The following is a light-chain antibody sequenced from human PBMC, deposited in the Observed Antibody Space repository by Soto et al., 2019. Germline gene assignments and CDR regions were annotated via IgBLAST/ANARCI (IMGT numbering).Light chain of an antibody. V-gene: IGKV1-39*01. CDR2: AAS. J-gene: IGKJ2*01. CDR3: QQRYSMPYT. CDR1: QSISNF. Sequence: DIQMTQSPSSLSASVGDRVTITCRASQSISNFFNWYQQKPGKAPKLLIYAASSLQSGVPSRFSGSGSGTDFTLTISSLQPEDCASYYCQQRYSMPYTFGQGTKLEIK.